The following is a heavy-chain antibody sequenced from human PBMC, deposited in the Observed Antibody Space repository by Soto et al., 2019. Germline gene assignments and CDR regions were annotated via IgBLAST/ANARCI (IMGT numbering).Heavy chain of an antibody. J-gene: IGHJ6*02. CDR3: TASFHSSSRYYYYVYGMDV. D-gene: IGHD6-6*01. V-gene: IGHV3-15*07. CDR2: IKSKTDVGTT. CDR1: GFTFSNAW. Sequence: EVQLVESGGGLVKPGGSLRLSCAASGFTFSNAWMNWVRQAPGKGLEWVGRIKSKTDVGTTDYAAPVKGRFTISRDDSKNTLYLQMNSRKPEDTAVYYCTASFHSSSRYYYYVYGMDVWGQGTTVTVSS.